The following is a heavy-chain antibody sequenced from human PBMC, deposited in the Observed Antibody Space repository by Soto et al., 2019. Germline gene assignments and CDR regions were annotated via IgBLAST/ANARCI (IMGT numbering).Heavy chain of an antibody. CDR1: GFSFSSFW. Sequence: PGGSLRLSCAASGFSFSSFWMHWARQAPGKGLVWVAHIHNDGSRTSYADSVKGRFTISRDNAKSTLYLQMNSLRAEDTAMYYCARDFGEVGSTAAFDIWGQGTMVTVSS. J-gene: IGHJ3*02. CDR3: ARDFGEVGSTAAFDI. CDR2: IHNDGSRT. V-gene: IGHV3-74*01. D-gene: IGHD1-26*01.